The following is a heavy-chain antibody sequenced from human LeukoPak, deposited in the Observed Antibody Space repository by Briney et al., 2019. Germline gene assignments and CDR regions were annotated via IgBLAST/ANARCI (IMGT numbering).Heavy chain of an antibody. CDR3: ARDPYNTGWYDY. Sequence: SQTLSLTCTVSGGSISSGGYYWSWIRQHPGKGLEWIGYIYYSGSTYYNPSLKSRVTISVDTSKNQFSLKLSSVTAADTAVYYCARDPYNTGWYDYWGQGTLVTVSS. D-gene: IGHD6-19*01. J-gene: IGHJ4*02. CDR2: IYYSGST. V-gene: IGHV4-31*03. CDR1: GGSISSGGYY.